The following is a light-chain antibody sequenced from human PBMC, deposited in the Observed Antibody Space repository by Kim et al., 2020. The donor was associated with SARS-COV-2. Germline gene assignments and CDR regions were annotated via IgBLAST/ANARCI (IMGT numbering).Light chain of an antibody. CDR2: AAS. V-gene: IGKV1-27*01. J-gene: IGKJ1*01. Sequence: DIQMTQSPSSLSASVGDRVTITCRASQGISNLLGWYQQIPGNVPKLLIYAASTLRSGVPSRFSGSGSGTDFTITISSLQPEDVATYYCQRYNTVPWTFGKGTKVDIK. CDR3: QRYNTVPWT. CDR1: QGISNL.